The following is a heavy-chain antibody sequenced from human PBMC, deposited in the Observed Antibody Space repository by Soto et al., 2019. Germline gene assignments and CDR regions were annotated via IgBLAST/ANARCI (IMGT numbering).Heavy chain of an antibody. J-gene: IGHJ4*02. CDR1: GFTFSSYA. Sequence: QVQLVESGGGVVQPGRSLRLSCAASGFTFSSYAMHWVRQAPGKGLEWVAVISYDGSNKYYADSVKGRFTISRDNSKNKLYLQMNSLRAEDTAVYYCARDFSGAYYYDSSGNWGQGTLVTVSS. CDR3: ARDFSGAYYYDSSGN. CDR2: ISYDGSNK. V-gene: IGHV3-30-3*01. D-gene: IGHD3-22*01.